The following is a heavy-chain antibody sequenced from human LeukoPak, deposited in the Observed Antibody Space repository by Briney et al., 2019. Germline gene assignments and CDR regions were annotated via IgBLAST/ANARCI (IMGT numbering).Heavy chain of an antibody. J-gene: IGHJ4*02. CDR3: ARLTLYSYGNLDY. D-gene: IGHD5-18*01. V-gene: IGHV4-59*01. CDR2: IYYSGST. CDR1: GGSISSNY. Sequence: SETPSLTCTVSGGSISSNYWSWIRQPPGKGLEWIGYIYYSGSTSYNPSLTSRVTISVDTSNNQFSLKLSSVTAADTAVYYCARLTLYSYGNLDYWGQGTLVTVSS.